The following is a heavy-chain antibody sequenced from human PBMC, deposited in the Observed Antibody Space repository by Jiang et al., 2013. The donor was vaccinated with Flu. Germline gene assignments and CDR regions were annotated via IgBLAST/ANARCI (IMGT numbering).Heavy chain of an antibody. Sequence: VLLKPSETLSLTCTVSGGSISSSSYYWGWIRQPPGKGLEWIGSIYYSGSTYYNPSLKSRVTISVDTSKNQFSLKLSSVTAADTAVYYCASGYCSGGSCYALDYWGQGTLVTVSS. CDR3: ASGYCSGGSCYALDY. J-gene: IGHJ4*02. CDR1: GGSISSSSYY. V-gene: IGHV4-39*07. CDR2: IYYSGST. D-gene: IGHD2-15*01.